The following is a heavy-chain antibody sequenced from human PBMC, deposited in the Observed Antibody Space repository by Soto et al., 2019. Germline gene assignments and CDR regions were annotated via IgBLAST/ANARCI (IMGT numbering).Heavy chain of an antibody. CDR3: ARDARNADYDY. Sequence: SLRLAWAASGFTFGNYCMHWVRQAPGKGLEWVAYIHGTRSIIYYADSVKGRFTISRDNAKNSLFLQMDSLRDEDTAVYYCARDARNADYDYWGQGTLVTVSS. J-gene: IGHJ4*02. V-gene: IGHV3-48*02. CDR1: GFTFGNYC. CDR2: IHGTRSII. D-gene: IGHD3-16*01.